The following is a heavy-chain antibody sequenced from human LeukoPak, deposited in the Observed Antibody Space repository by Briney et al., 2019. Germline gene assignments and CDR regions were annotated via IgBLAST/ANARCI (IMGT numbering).Heavy chain of an antibody. CDR1: GASYTNYY. V-gene: IGHV4-59*08. Sequence: PPETLSLICNVSGASYTNYYASWIRQPPEKGLEWIGYIYYSGSTIYNPSLKSRVSISVDTSKNLFSLKLSSVSAADTPVYYCARGYDYNDFYSDSWGQGTLVTVSS. J-gene: IGHJ4*02. CDR2: IYYSGST. D-gene: IGHD4-17*01. CDR3: ARGYDYNDFYSDS.